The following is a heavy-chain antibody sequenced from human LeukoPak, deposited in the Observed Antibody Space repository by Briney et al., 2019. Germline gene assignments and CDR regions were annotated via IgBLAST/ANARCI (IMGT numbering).Heavy chain of an antibody. CDR2: INPNSGGT. D-gene: IGHD3-10*01. CDR3: ARGPYGSGKYYYYGMDV. Sequence: ASVKVSCKASGYTFTGYYMHWVRPAPGQGLEWMGWINPNSGGTNYAQKFQGRVTMTRDTSISTAYMELSRLRSDDTAVYYCARGPYGSGKYYYYGMDVWGQGTTVTVSS. V-gene: IGHV1-2*02. CDR1: GYTFTGYY. J-gene: IGHJ6*02.